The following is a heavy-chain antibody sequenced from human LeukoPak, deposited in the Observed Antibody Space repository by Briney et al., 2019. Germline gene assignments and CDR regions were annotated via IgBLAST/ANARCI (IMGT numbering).Heavy chain of an antibody. D-gene: IGHD6-19*01. J-gene: IGHJ4*02. Sequence: PGGSLRLSCAASGFTFSRFNLHWVRQAPGKGLEWVSAISGSGGSTYYADSVKGRFTISRDNSKNTLYLQMNSLRAEDTAVYYRAKLDSVAVAGNFDYWGQGTLVTVSS. V-gene: IGHV3-23*01. CDR1: GFTFSRFN. CDR3: AKLDSVAVAGNFDY. CDR2: ISGSGGST.